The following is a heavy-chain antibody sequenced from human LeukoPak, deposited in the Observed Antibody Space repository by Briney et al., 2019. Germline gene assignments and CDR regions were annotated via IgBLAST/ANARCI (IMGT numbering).Heavy chain of an antibody. V-gene: IGHV4-59*08. CDR1: GGSISSFS. CDR3: ARHQLYFNY. D-gene: IGHD1-1*01. CDR2: IIYSRCT. J-gene: IGHJ4*02. Sequence: PSEKLSLTCTVSGGSISSFSWSWIRQPPGGGLEWIGYIIYSRCTKYTPSLKSQVIISVDTSKNQCSLKLRSLTAADTAVYYCARHQLYFNYWGQGILVTVSS.